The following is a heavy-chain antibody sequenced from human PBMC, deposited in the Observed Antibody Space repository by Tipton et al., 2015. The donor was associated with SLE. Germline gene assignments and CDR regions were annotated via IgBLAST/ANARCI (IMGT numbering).Heavy chain of an antibody. CDR2: IYYSGST. D-gene: IGHD5-12*01. CDR1: GGSISSYY. CDR3: ARRHYSGPFDS. Sequence: TLSLTCTVSGGSISSYYWSWIRQPPGKGLEWIGYIYYSGSTNYNPSLNSRVSFSIDTSENHFSLRLNSVTAADTAVYYCARRHYSGPFDSWGQGTLVTVSS. J-gene: IGHJ4*02. V-gene: IGHV4-59*12.